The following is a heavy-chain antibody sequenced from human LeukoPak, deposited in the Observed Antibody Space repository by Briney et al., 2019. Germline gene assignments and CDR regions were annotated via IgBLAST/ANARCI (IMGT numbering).Heavy chain of an antibody. V-gene: IGHV1-46*01. J-gene: IGHJ4*02. Sequence: ASVKVSCKASGYTFTSYYMHWVRQAPGQGLEWMGLINPTGGSTSYAQQFQGRISMSRDTSTSTVYMEMSSLTSVDTALYYCARESTAFDYWGQGTLVTASS. CDR3: ARESTAFDY. CDR2: INPTGGST. CDR1: GYTFTSYY.